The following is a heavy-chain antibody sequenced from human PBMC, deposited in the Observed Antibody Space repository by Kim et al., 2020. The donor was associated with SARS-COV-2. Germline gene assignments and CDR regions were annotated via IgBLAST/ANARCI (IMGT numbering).Heavy chain of an antibody. J-gene: IGHJ1*01. CDR3: AKAGGGGFRYFQH. Sequence: YNPAPKSRVTLSVDTSKNQFSLKLSSVTAADTAVYYCAKAGGGGFRYFQHWGQGTLVTVSS. D-gene: IGHD1-26*01. V-gene: IGHV4-31*02.